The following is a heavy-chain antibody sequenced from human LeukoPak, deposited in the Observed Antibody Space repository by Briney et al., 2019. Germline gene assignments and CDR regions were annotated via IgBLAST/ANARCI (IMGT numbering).Heavy chain of an antibody. CDR2: IYDSGAT. CDR1: GGSISSGGYY. V-gene: IGHV4-31*03. CDR3: ARSDSSAYYFDY. Sequence: SQTLSLTCTVSGGSISSGGYYWSWIRQHPGKGLEWIGYIYDSGATFYNPSLKSRLTISVDTSRNQFSLRLSSVTAADSAVYYCARSDSSAYYFDYWGQGTLVTVSS. J-gene: IGHJ4*02. D-gene: IGHD3-22*01.